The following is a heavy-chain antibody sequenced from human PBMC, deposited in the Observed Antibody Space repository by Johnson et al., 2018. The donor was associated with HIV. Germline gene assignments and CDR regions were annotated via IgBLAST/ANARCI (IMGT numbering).Heavy chain of an antibody. CDR3: ARAAAAPNDAFDI. J-gene: IGHJ3*02. CDR2: IYSGGST. V-gene: IGHV3-NL1*01. CDR1: GLTFSSYG. D-gene: IGHD6-13*01. Sequence: LVESGGGVVQPGGSLRLSCAASGLTFSSYGMHWVRQAPGKGLEWVSVIYSGGSTYYADSVKGRFTISRDNSKNSLYLQMNSLRVEDTALYYCARAAAAPNDAFDIWGQGTMVTVSS.